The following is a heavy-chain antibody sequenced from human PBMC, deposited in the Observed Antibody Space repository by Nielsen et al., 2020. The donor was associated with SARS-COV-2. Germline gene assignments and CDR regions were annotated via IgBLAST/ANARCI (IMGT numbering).Heavy chain of an antibody. D-gene: IGHD5-18*01. J-gene: IGHJ6*02. CDR2: IIPILGIA. CDR1: GYTFTSYG. Sequence: SVKVSCKASGYTFTSYGISWVRQAPGQGLEWMGRIIPILGIANYAQKFQGRVTITADKSTSTAYMELSSLRSEDTAVYYCARDLTDVDTAMAPLYYYGMDVWGQGTTVTVSS. V-gene: IGHV1-69*04. CDR3: ARDLTDVDTAMAPLYYYGMDV.